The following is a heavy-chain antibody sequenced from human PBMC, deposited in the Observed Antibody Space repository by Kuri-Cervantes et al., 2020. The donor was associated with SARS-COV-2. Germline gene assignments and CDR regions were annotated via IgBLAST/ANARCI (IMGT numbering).Heavy chain of an antibody. V-gene: IGHV3-48*01. CDR2: ISSSSSTI. D-gene: IGHD3-22*01. CDR3: SRTYDSSSSLYYYYYMDV. J-gene: IGHJ6*03. Sequence: LSLTCAASGFTFSSYSMNWVRQAPGKGLEWVSYISSSSSTIYYADSAKGRFTISRDNAKNSLYLQMNSLRAEDTAVYYCSRTYDSSSSLYYYYYMDVWGKGTTVTVSS. CDR1: GFTFSSYS.